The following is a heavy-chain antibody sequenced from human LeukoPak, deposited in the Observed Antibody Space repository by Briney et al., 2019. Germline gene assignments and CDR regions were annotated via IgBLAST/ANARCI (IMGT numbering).Heavy chain of an antibody. V-gene: IGHV3-23*01. Sequence: PGGSLRLSFAASGFTFCSYAMSWVRRTTGRVVEWVSAISGSGGSTYYADSVKGRFTISRDNSKNTLYLQMNSLRAEDTAVYYCAKEGVPVAVAGHFDYWGQGTLVTVSS. CDR1: GFTFCSYA. D-gene: IGHD6-19*01. J-gene: IGHJ4*02. CDR3: AKEGVPVAVAGHFDY. CDR2: ISGSGGST.